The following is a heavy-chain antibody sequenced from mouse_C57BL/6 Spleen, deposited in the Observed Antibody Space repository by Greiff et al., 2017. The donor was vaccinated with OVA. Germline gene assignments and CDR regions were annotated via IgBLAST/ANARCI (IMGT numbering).Heavy chain of an antibody. V-gene: IGHV1-54*01. CDR1: GYAFTNYL. Sequence: QVQLQQSGAELVRPGPSVKVSCKASGYAFTNYLIEWVKQRPGQGLEWIGVINTGSGGTDYTEKFKGKATLTADKSSSTAYMQLSSLTSEDTAVYFCARGSLYYSWFSYWGQETLVTVSA. CDR3: ARGSLYYSWFSY. D-gene: IGHD1-1*01. J-gene: IGHJ3*01. CDR2: INTGSGGT.